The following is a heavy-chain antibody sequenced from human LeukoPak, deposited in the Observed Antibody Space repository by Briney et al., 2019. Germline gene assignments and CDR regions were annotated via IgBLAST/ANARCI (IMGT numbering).Heavy chain of an antibody. J-gene: IGHJ3*02. Sequence: PGGSLRLSCAASGFTFSSYWMHWVRQAPGKGLVWVSRINSDGSSTSYADSVKGRFTISRDNAKNTLYLQMNSLRAEDTAVYYCAKLGSYDFWSGNRAFDIWGQGTMVTVSS. CDR1: GFTFSSYW. CDR2: INSDGSST. V-gene: IGHV3-74*01. D-gene: IGHD3-3*01. CDR3: AKLGSYDFWSGNRAFDI.